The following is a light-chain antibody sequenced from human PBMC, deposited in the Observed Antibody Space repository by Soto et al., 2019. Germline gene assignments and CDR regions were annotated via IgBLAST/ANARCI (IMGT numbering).Light chain of an antibody. V-gene: IGKV1-5*01. CDR1: QSLSRW. J-gene: IGKJ4*01. Sequence: DLHRTQSPSPLSASVGDRAPIPCRASQSLSRWLAWYQQQPGKAPKLLIYGTSSLKSGVPSRFSGSGSGTDFTLTISSLQPEELATDDGLPEYNYPLTCGGGTKVDIK. CDR2: GTS. CDR3: LPEYNYPLT.